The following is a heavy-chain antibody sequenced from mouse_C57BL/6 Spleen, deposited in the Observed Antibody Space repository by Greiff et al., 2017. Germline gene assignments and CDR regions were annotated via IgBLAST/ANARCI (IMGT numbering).Heavy chain of an antibody. V-gene: IGHV1-82*01. CDR3: ARWVMDY. CDR2: IYPGDGDT. CDR1: GYAFSSSW. J-gene: IGHJ4*01. Sequence: QVQLQQSGPELVKPGASVKISCKASGYAFSSSWMNWVKQRPGKGLEWIGRIYPGDGDTNYNGKFKGKATLTADKSSSTAYMQLSSLTSEDSAVYFCARWVMDYWGQGTSVTVSS.